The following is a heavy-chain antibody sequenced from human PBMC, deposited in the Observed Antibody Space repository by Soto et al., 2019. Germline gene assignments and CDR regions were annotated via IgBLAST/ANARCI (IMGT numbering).Heavy chain of an antibody. D-gene: IGHD2-2*01. CDR2: IYHSGST. CDR3: AKYALGGMDV. Sequence: LSLTCAVSGYSISSGYYWGWIRQPPGKGLEWIGSIYHSGSTYHNPSLKSRVTISVDTSKNQFSLKLSSVTAADTAVYYCAKYALGGMDVWGQGTTVTVSS. J-gene: IGHJ6*02. CDR1: GYSISSGYY. V-gene: IGHV4-38-2*01.